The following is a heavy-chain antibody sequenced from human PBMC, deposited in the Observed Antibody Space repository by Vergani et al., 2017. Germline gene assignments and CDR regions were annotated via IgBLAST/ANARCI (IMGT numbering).Heavy chain of an antibody. CDR2: ISYDGSNK. V-gene: IGHV3-30*18. D-gene: IGHD4-23*01. Sequence: QVQLVESGGGVVQPGKSLRLSCAASGFSFSSYGMHWVRQAPGKGLEWVAVISYDGSNKYYADSVKGRFTISRDTSKNTLYLQMNSLRAEDTAVYYCAKDLPSGTYGGDWLAPWGQGPLVTVSS. CDR3: AKDLPSGTYGGDWLAP. J-gene: IGHJ5*02. CDR1: GFSFSSYG.